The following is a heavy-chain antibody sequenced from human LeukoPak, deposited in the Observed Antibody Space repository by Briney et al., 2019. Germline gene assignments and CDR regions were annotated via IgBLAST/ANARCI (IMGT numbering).Heavy chain of an antibody. CDR1: GFTFSSYA. CDR2: ISSSSSYI. J-gene: IGHJ6*03. D-gene: IGHD6-25*01. CDR3: ARDGSANYYYYYMDV. Sequence: GGSLRLSCAASGFTFSSYAMNWVRQAPGKGLEWVSSISSSSSYIYYADSVKGRFTISRDNATNSLYLQMNSLRAEATAVYYCARDGSANYYYYYMDVWGKGTTVTVSS. V-gene: IGHV3-21*01.